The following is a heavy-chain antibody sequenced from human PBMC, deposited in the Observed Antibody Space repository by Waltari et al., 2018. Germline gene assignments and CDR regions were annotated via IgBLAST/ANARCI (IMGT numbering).Heavy chain of an antibody. CDR1: GSIFNNYA. V-gene: IGHV3-23*01. CDR2: INGYGDKT. Sequence: EVQVLESGGGLVQPGGSLRLTCTASGSIFNNYAQNWVRQAPGKGLEWVSGINGYGDKTYYADSVKGRFTLSRDNSRNTLSLQMNSLRAEDTAVYYCAKAHFYDTSGYIEHWGQGTLVTVSS. J-gene: IGHJ5*02. CDR3: AKAHFYDTSGYIEH. D-gene: IGHD3-22*01.